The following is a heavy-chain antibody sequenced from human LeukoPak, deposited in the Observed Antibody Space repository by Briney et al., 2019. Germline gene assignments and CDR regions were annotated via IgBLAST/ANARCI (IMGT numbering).Heavy chain of an antibody. Sequence: GGSLRLSCVASGFPFSSYWMTWVRQAPGKGLEWVANIKQDGSKKSYVDSVKGRFTISRDNAKNSLYLQMNSLRAEDTAIYYCTRVGYIDGGIDYWGQGTLVTVSS. V-gene: IGHV3-7*04. CDR1: GFPFSSYW. J-gene: IGHJ4*02. D-gene: IGHD5-24*01. CDR3: TRVGYIDGGIDY. CDR2: IKQDGSKK.